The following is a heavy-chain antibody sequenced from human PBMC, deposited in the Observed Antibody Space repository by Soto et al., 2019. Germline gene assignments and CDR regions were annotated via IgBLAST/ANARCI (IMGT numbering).Heavy chain of an antibody. V-gene: IGHV4-59*01. CDR2: VYYSGST. D-gene: IGHD6-19*01. Sequence: QVQLQESGPGLVKPSETLSLTCTVSGGSISSYYWSWIRQPPGKGLEWIGYVYYSGSTKYNPSLKSRVTISVDTSKNQSSLRLTSGTAADTAVYYCARERPGWFPPSWGQRTRVPVSS. CDR1: GGSISSYY. CDR3: ARERPGWFPPS. J-gene: IGHJ5*02.